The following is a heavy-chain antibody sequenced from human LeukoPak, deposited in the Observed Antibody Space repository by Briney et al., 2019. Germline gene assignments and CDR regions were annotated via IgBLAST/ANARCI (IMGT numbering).Heavy chain of an antibody. CDR3: AKDSGSSDY. CDR1: GFTFSNYW. J-gene: IGHJ4*02. Sequence: PGGCLRLSCAASGFTFSNYWMSWVRQAPGKGLEWVANIKYYGSEKYYADSVRGQFTISRDNSKNTLYLQMSSLRPGDTAVYYCAKDSGSSDYWGQGTLVTVSS. V-gene: IGHV3-7*03. D-gene: IGHD1-26*01. CDR2: IKYYGSEK.